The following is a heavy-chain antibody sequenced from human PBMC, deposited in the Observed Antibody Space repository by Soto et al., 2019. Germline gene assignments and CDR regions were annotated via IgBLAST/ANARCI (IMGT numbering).Heavy chain of an antibody. D-gene: IGHD3-10*01. CDR2: ISASGGSI. J-gene: IGHJ4*02. CDR1: GFNFSHYA. CDR3: AKDASSHRGSYFDY. V-gene: IGHV3-23*01. Sequence: EVQLLESGGGLVQPGGSLRLSCAASGFNFSHYAMSWVRQAPGKGLEWVSGISASGGSIYAADSVKGRFPISRDNSKNTLLLQMNSLRADDTAVYYCAKDASSHRGSYFDYWGQGTLVNVSS.